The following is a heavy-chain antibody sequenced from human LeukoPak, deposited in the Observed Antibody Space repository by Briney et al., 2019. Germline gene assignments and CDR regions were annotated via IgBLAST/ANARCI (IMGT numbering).Heavy chain of an antibody. CDR3: ARVGFDWSYWYFDL. D-gene: IGHD3-9*01. Sequence: PGGSLRLSCAASGFTFSSYGMHWVRQAPGKGPEWVAVISDDGSNEYYADSVKGRFTISRDNSKNTLYLQMNSLRAEDTAVYYCARVGFDWSYWYFDLWGRGTLVTVS. CDR2: ISDDGSNE. J-gene: IGHJ2*01. CDR1: GFTFSSYG. V-gene: IGHV3-30*03.